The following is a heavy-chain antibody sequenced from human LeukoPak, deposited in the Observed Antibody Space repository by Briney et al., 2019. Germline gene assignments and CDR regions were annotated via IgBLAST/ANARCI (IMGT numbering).Heavy chain of an antibody. Sequence: GPSVKVSCKASGYTFTSYDINWVRQATGQGLEWMGWMNPNSGNTGYAQKFQGRVTMTRNTSISTAYMELSSLRSEDTAVYYCARVGEVAVAGTTAEYFQHWGQGTLVTVSS. CDR3: ARVGEVAVAGTTAEYFQH. V-gene: IGHV1-8*01. CDR1: GYTFTSYD. J-gene: IGHJ1*01. D-gene: IGHD6-19*01. CDR2: MNPNSGNT.